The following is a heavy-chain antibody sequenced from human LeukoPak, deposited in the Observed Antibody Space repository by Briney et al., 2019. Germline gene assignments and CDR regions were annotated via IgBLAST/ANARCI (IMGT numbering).Heavy chain of an antibody. CDR1: GGSISSGVYY. CDR3: ARQISDYYYYYIDV. V-gene: IGHV4-39*01. J-gene: IGHJ6*03. CDR2: IYYSGTT. Sequence: SETLSLTCTVSGGSISSGVYYWSWIRQPPGKGLEWIGFIYYSGTTYYNPSLESRATISEDTSKNQFSLTLRSVTAADTAVYYCARQISDYYYYYIDVWGKGTTVTVSS. D-gene: IGHD3-10*01.